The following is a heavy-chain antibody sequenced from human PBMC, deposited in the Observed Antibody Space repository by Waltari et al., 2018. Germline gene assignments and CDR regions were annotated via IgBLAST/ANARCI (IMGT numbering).Heavy chain of an antibody. V-gene: IGHV4-59*01. CDR3: ARYSYGHDY. D-gene: IGHD5-18*01. CDR2: IYYSGST. CDR1: GGSISSYY. J-gene: IGHJ4*02. Sequence: QVQLQESGPGLVQPSETLSLTCTVSGGSISSYYWSWIRQPPGKGLEWIGYIYYSGSTNYNPSLKSRVTISVDTSKNQFSLKLSSVTAADTAVYYCARYSYGHDYWGQGTLVTVSS.